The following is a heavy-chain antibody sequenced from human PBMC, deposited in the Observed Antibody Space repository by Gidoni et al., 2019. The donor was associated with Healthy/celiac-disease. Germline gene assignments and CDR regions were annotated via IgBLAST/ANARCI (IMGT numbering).Heavy chain of an antibody. CDR2: IIPIFGTA. J-gene: IGHJ6*02. CDR3: ARDSVATIHYYYYGMDV. V-gene: IGHV1-69*01. CDR1: VGTFSSYA. Sequence: QVQLVQSGAEVKKPGSSVNVSCKASVGTFSSYAISWVRQAPGQGLEWMGGIIPIFGTANYEQKVQGRVTITADESTSTAYMELSSLRSEDTAVYYCARDSVATIHYYYYGMDVWGQGTTVTVSS. D-gene: IGHD5-12*01.